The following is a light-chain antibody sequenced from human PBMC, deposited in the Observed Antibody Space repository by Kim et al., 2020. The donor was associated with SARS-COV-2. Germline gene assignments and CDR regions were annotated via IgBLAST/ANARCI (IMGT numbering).Light chain of an antibody. CDR3: QVWDSGSVHPVV. Sequence: PGQTASITGGATSNGSSSVHLSQQKPGQAPMMVISYDTARPSAIPERFSGSNSGNAATLTISGVEAGDEADYYCQVWDSGSVHPVVFGGGTQLTIL. V-gene: IGLV3-21*04. CDR1: SNGSSS. CDR2: YDT. J-gene: IGLJ2*01.